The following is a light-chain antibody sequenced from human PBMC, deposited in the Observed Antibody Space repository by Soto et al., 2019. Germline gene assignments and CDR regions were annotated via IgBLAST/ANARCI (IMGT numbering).Light chain of an antibody. CDR2: DAS. V-gene: IGKV3-20*01. CDR1: QNVDSTS. J-gene: IGKJ1*01. Sequence: IVLTQSLGTLSLSTGERATLSCRASQNVDSTSLAWYLQKPGLAPRLLIYDASSRATGIPDRFSGSGSGTDFTLTICRLEPEDYAVYFSPQYGRSPWTSCQGTK. CDR3: PQYGRSPWT.